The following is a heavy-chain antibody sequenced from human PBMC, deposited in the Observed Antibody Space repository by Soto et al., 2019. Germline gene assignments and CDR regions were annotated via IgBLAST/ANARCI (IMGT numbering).Heavy chain of an antibody. CDR3: AREGGVDSSGYITSFDY. CDR2: IIPILGIA. CDR1: GGTFSSYT. Sequence: QVQLVQSGAEVKKPGSSVKVSCKASGGTFSSYTISWVRQAPGQGLEWMGRIIPILGIANYAQKFQGRGRITVDKSTSTAYVELRSLRSEDTAVYYCAREGGVDSSGYITSFDYWGQGTLVTVSS. J-gene: IGHJ4*02. V-gene: IGHV1-69*08. D-gene: IGHD3-22*01.